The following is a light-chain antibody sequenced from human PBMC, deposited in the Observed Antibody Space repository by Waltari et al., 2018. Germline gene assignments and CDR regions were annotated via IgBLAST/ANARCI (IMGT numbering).Light chain of an antibody. V-gene: IGKV1-5*03. J-gene: IGKJ1*01. CDR3: QQYKTSPTWT. CDR1: QNIGSS. Sequence: DIQMTQSPSTLPASVGASVTITCRASQNIGSSLVWYQQKPGKAPMLLNYEASSLQFGVPSRFSGRGSGAEFTLTIASLQPDDFAAYYCQQYKTSPTWTFGQGTRVELK. CDR2: EAS.